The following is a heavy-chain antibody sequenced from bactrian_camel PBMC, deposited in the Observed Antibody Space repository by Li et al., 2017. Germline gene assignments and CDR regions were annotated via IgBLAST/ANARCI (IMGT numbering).Heavy chain of an antibody. D-gene: IGHD2*01. CDR3: AALDTFHVAMVTATPTSCPDFVY. J-gene: IGHJ6*01. Sequence: HVQLVESGGGSVQAGGSLRLSCTAPGFTSNKCGMDWYRQAAGKEREWVSRIGSDESTMYADSVKGRFTISKDKAKDTVYLQMSDLKPEDTAVYYCAALDTFHVAMVTATPTSCPDFVYFGQGTQVTVS. V-gene: IGHV3S9*01. CDR1: GFTSNKCG. CDR2: IGSDEST.